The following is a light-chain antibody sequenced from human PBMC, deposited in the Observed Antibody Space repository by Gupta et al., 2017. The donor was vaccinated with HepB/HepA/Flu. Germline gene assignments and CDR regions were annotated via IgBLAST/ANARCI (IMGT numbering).Light chain of an antibody. Sequence: QSALTQPPSASGSPGQSVAISCTGTRSDVGAYNFVSWYQQHPGKAPKLLIYEVNKRPSGVPDRFSGSKSGNTASLTVSGLQAEDETDYFCSSYAGSSDYWVFGGGTKLTVL. V-gene: IGLV2-8*01. J-gene: IGLJ3*02. CDR1: RSDVGAYNF. CDR2: EVN. CDR3: SSYAGSSDYWV.